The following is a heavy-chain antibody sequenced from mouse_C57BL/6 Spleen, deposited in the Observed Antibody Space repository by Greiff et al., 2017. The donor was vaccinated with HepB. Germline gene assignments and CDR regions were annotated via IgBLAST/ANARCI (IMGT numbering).Heavy chain of an antibody. J-gene: IGHJ4*01. CDR1: GYTFTSYW. Sequence: QVHVKQPGAELVMPGASVKLSCEASGYTFTSYWMHWVKQRPGQGLEWIGEIDPSDSYTNYNQKFKGKSTLTVDKSSSTAYMQLSSLTSEDSAVYYCARLDLYYAMDYWGQGTSVTVSS. CDR3: ARLDLYYAMDY. V-gene: IGHV1-69*01. CDR2: IDPSDSYT.